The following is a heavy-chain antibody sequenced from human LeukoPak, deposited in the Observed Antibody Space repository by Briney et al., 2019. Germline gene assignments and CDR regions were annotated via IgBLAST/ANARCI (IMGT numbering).Heavy chain of an antibody. Sequence: SETLSLTCAVSGGSISNYYCSWIRQPPGKGLEWLGYIHYSGYTNYNPSLKSRVTISVDTSKNQFSLNLSSVTAADTAVYYCARHWGSDWYFDLWGRGTLVTVSP. J-gene: IGHJ2*01. CDR1: GGSISNYY. CDR2: IHYSGYT. CDR3: ARHWGSDWYFDL. D-gene: IGHD7-27*01. V-gene: IGHV4-59*01.